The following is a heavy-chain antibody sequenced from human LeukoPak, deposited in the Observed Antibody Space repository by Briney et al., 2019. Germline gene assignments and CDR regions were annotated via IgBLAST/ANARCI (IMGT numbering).Heavy chain of an antibody. CDR1: GFTVSSNY. CDR3: ARHPSEGSKLQYFEY. J-gene: IGHJ4*02. V-gene: IGHV4-59*08. Sequence: GSLRLSCAASGFTVSSNYMSWVRQAPGKGLEWIGYIHTSGSTKNNASLKSRVIISVDTSKNELSLKLTSVTAADTAVYYCARHPSEGSKLQYFEYWGQGTLVTVSS. D-gene: IGHD3-9*01. CDR2: IHTSGST.